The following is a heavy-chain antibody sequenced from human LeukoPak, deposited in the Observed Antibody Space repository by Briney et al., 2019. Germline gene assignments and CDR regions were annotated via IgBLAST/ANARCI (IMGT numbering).Heavy chain of an antibody. J-gene: IGHJ4*02. CDR3: ARDPLWFGTKFDY. CDR2: MNPNSGNT. CDR1: GYTFTSYD. Sequence: ASVKVSCKASGYTFTSYDINWVRQATGQGLEWMGWMNPNSGNTGYAQKFQGRVTMTRNTSISTAYMELSSLRSEDTAVYYCARDPLWFGTKFDYWGQGTLVTVSS. V-gene: IGHV1-8*01. D-gene: IGHD3-10*01.